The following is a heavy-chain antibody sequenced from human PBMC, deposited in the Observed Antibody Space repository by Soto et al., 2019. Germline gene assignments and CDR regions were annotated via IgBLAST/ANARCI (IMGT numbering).Heavy chain of an antibody. CDR2: ISGSGGST. V-gene: IGHV3-23*01. CDR3: AKDREGPWIIEYNWFDT. CDR1: GFTFSSYA. D-gene: IGHD2-15*01. J-gene: IGHJ5*02. Sequence: EVQLLESGGGLVQPGGSLRLSCVASGFTFSSYAMSWVRQALGKGLQWVSGISGSGGSTYFAASVKCRFIISRDNSKNTLYLQMNSLRAKDTAVYYCAKDREGPWIIEYNWFDTWGQGTLVTVSS.